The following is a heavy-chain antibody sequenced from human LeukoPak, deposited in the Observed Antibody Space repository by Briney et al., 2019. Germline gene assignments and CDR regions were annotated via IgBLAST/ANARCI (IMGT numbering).Heavy chain of an antibody. CDR1: GFTFSSYS. CDR3: ARLPLLGYCSGGSCYSMFFDS. CDR2: ISSSSSTI. Sequence: GGSLRLSCAASGFTFSSYSMNWVRQAPGKGLEWVSYISSSSSTIYYADSVKGRFTISRDNAKNSLYLQMNSLRAEDTAVYYCARLPLLGYCSGGSCYSMFFDSWGQGALVTVSS. D-gene: IGHD2-15*01. J-gene: IGHJ4*02. V-gene: IGHV3-48*04.